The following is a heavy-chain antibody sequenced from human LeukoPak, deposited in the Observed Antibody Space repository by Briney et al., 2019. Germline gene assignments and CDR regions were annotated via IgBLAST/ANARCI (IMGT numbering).Heavy chain of an antibody. V-gene: IGHV3-74*01. CDR2: NKYDGSES. J-gene: IGHJ4*02. CDR3: ASERWLQY. Sequence: GGSLRLACAASGFTLSGHWMHWFRQPPGKGLAWVSRNKYDGSESYYADSVKGRFTISRDNAKNTLYLQMNSLRAEDTGVYYCASERWLQYWGQGTLVTVSS. D-gene: IGHD5-24*01. CDR1: GFTLSGHW.